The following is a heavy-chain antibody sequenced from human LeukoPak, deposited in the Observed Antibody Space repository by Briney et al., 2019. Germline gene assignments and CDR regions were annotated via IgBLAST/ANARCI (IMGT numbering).Heavy chain of an antibody. CDR1: GGSISSYY. CDR3: ARDLYYDFWSGYYYFDY. V-gene: IGHV4-59*01. Sequence: SETLSLTCTVSGGSISSYYWSWIRQPPGKGLEWIGYIYYSGSTNYNPSLKSRVTISVDTSKNQFSLKLRSVTAADTAVYYCARDLYYDFWSGYYYFDYWGQGTLVTVSS. D-gene: IGHD3-3*01. CDR2: IYYSGST. J-gene: IGHJ4*02.